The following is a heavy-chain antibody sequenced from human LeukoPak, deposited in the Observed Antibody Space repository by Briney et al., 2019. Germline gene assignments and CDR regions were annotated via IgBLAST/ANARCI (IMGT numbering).Heavy chain of an antibody. CDR2: VNHSGST. CDR3: ARVLSIVVVPAATFCFET. Sequence: SETLSLTCAVYGGSFSGYYWSWIRQPPGKGLEWIGDVNHSGSTNYNPSLKSRVTISVDTSKNQFSLKLSSVTAADTAVYYCARVLSIVVVPAATFCFETRGQGTPVTVSS. D-gene: IGHD2-2*01. V-gene: IGHV4-34*01. J-gene: IGHJ5*02. CDR1: GGSFSGYY.